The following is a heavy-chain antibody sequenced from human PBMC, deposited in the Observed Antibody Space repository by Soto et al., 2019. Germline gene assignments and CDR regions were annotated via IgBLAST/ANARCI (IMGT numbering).Heavy chain of an antibody. V-gene: IGHV4-31*03. CDR3: ARGYCSSTSCYADP. J-gene: IGHJ5*02. D-gene: IGHD2-2*01. Sequence: SETLSLTCTVSGGSIGSGGYYWSWIRQNPGKGLEWIGEIYYSGSTNYNPSLKSRVTISVDTSKNQFSLKLSSVTAADTAVYYCARGYCSSTSCYADPWGQGTLVTVSS. CDR2: IYYSGST. CDR1: GGSIGSGGYY.